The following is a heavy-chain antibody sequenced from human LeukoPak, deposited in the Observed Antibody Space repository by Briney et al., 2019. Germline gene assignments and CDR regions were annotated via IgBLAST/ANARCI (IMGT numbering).Heavy chain of an antibody. Sequence: ASVKVSCKASGYTFTSNYIHWVRQAPGQGLEWMGMIYPRDGSTSYAQKFQGRVTVTRDMSTSTVHMELSGLRSEDMAVYYCARDQEGFDYWGQGTLVTVSS. V-gene: IGHV1-46*01. CDR2: IYPRDGST. J-gene: IGHJ4*02. CDR3: ARDQEGFDY. CDR1: GYTFTSNY.